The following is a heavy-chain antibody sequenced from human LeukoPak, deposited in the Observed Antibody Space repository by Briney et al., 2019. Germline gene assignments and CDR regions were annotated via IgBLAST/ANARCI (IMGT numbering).Heavy chain of an antibody. J-gene: IGHJ3*02. Sequence: SETLSLTCAVYGGSFSGYYWSWIRQPPGKGLEWIGEINHSGSTNYNPSLKSRVTISVDTSKNQFSLKLSSVTAADTAVYYCARHLVTTVTADAFDIWGQGTMVTVSS. CDR3: ARHLVTTVTADAFDI. D-gene: IGHD4-17*01. V-gene: IGHV4-34*01. CDR1: GGSFSGYY. CDR2: INHSGST.